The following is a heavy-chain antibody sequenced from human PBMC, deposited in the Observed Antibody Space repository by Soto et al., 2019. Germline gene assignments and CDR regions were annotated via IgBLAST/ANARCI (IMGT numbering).Heavy chain of an antibody. CDR3: ARASPPANTAMSSSHHFYGVDV. CDR2: IYYSGST. CDR1: GGSISSGGYY. J-gene: IGHJ6*02. D-gene: IGHD5-18*01. V-gene: IGHV4-31*03. Sequence: QVQLQESGPGLVKPSQTLFLTCTVSGGSISSGGYYWTWIRQHPEKGLEWIGYIYYSGSTYYNPSLKSRLSISADTSKNQFSMKLSSVTAADTAVYYCARASPPANTAMSSSHHFYGVDVWGQGTTVTVSS.